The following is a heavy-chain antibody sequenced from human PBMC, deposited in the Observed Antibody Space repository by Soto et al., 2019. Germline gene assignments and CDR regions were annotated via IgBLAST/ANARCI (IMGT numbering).Heavy chain of an antibody. CDR2: IKNKANSYTT. CDR1: GFTFSDHY. Sequence: GSLRLSCAASGFTFSDHYMDWVRQAPGKGLEWVGRIKNKANSYTTEYAAPVKGRFIISRDDSKNSVFLQMNRLRAEDTAIYYCARARGDSTGSRAFECWGQGTLVTVSS. V-gene: IGHV3-72*01. D-gene: IGHD6-19*01. CDR3: ARARGDSTGSRAFEC. J-gene: IGHJ4*02.